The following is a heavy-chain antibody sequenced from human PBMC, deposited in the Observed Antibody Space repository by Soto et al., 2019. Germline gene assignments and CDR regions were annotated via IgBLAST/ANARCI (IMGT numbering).Heavy chain of an antibody. CDR3: AREIGPNAGGAFDI. CDR1: GFTFSSYA. CDR2: ISYDGSNK. Sequence: PGGSLRLSCAASGFTFSSYAMHWVRQAPGKGLEWVAVISYDGSNKYYADSVKGRFTISRDNSKNTLYLQMNSLRAEDTAVYYCAREIGPNAGGAFDIWGQETMVT. V-gene: IGHV3-30-3*01. J-gene: IGHJ3*02. D-gene: IGHD3-16*01.